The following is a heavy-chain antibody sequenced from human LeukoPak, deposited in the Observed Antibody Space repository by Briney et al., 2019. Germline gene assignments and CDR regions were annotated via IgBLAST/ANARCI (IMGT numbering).Heavy chain of an antibody. D-gene: IGHD3-16*01. CDR1: ESTFSRYW. J-gene: IGHJ4*02. CDR3: ARDTFCSDY. CDR2: IKQDGSEK. V-gene: IGHV3-7*01. Sequence: GGSLRLSCVASESTFSRYWMSWVRQAPGKGLEWVANIKQDGSEKYYVDSVKGRFTISRDNAKNSLYLQMNSLRAEDTAVYYCARDTFCSDYWGQGTLVTVSS.